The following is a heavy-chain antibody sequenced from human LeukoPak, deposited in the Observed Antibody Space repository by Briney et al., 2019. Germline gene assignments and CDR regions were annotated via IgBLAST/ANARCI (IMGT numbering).Heavy chain of an antibody. CDR2: IYSGGST. CDR1: GFNVSTNY. Sequence: GGSLRLSCAASGFNVSTNYMSWVRQAPGKGLEWVSVIYSGGSTYCADSVKGRFTISRDNSKDTLYVQMNSLRVEDTAVYYCARGLFLSGYLDAFDLWGQGTVVTVSS. V-gene: IGHV3-66*01. D-gene: IGHD3-22*01. CDR3: ARGLFLSGYLDAFDL. J-gene: IGHJ3*01.